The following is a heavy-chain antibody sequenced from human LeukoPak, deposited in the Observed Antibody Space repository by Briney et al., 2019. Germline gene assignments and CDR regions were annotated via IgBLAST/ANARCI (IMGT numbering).Heavy chain of an antibody. Sequence: SETLSLTCTVSGGSISSYYWSWIRQPAGKGLEWIGPIYTSGSTNYNPSLKSRVTMSVDTSKNQCSLKLSSVTAADTAVYYCARDLGAAAGTLFFDYWGQGTLVTVSS. V-gene: IGHV4-4*07. J-gene: IGHJ4*02. CDR2: IYTSGST. CDR3: ARDLGAAAGTLFFDY. CDR1: GGSISSYY. D-gene: IGHD6-13*01.